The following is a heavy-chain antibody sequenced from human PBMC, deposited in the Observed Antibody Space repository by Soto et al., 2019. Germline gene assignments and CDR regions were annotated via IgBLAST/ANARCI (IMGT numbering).Heavy chain of an antibody. CDR2: INAGNGTT. CDR1: GFTFTTYA. CDR3: ARGAAGCWPFDF. D-gene: IGHD2-15*01. J-gene: IGHJ4*02. Sequence: VQFVQSGAEVQKPGASVNVSCKASGFTFTTYAIHWVRQAPGQRLQWTGLINAGNGTTKYSHNFQGRLTITRDKSASTAFMELSSLAAEDTAVYYWARGAAGCWPFDFWGRVTLVTVSS. V-gene: IGHV1-3*01.